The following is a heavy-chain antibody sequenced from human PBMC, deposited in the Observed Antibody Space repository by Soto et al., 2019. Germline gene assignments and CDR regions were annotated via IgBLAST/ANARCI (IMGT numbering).Heavy chain of an antibody. V-gene: IGHV2-26*01. CDR2: IFSNGEK. Sequence: GSGPTLVNPTETLTLTCTVSGFSLSNARMGVSWIRQPPGKALEWLAHIFSNGEKSYSTSLKSRLTISKDTSKSQVVLTMTNMDPVDTATYYCARVHLLHDYGDYYGMDVWGQGTTVTVSS. CDR3: ARVHLLHDYGDYYGMDV. D-gene: IGHD4-17*01. CDR1: GFSLSNARMG. J-gene: IGHJ6*02.